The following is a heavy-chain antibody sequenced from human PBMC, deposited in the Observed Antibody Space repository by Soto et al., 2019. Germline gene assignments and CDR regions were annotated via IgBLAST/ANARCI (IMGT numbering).Heavy chain of an antibody. D-gene: IGHD4-17*01. Sequence: EVQLVESGGGLVKPGGSLRLSCAASGFTSSSYSLNWARQAPGKGLEWVSSISSSSSYIYYADSVKGRFTISRDNAKNSLYLQMNSLRAEDTAVYYCARWGPYDYGAPVHWGQGTLVTVSS. V-gene: IGHV3-21*01. J-gene: IGHJ4*02. CDR3: ARWGPYDYGAPVH. CDR2: ISSSSSYI. CDR1: GFTSSSYS.